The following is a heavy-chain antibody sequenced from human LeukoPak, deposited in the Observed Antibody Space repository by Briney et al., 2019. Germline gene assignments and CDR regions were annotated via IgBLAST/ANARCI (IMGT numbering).Heavy chain of an antibody. D-gene: IGHD1-26*01. J-gene: IGHJ5*01. Sequence: SVKVSCKASGGTFSNYAFSWVRQAPGQGLEWMGGIIPIFRTTNYAEQFQGRVTITTDESTNTAYLDLSSLRSEDTAVYYCAKDDGSATMGFDSWGQGTLVSVSS. V-gene: IGHV1-69*05. CDR2: IIPIFRTT. CDR1: GGTFSNYA. CDR3: AKDDGSATMGFDS.